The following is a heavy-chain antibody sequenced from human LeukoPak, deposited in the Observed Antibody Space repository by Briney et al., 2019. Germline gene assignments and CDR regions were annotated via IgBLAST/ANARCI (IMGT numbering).Heavy chain of an antibody. CDR2: ISGSGGST. J-gene: IGHJ4*02. V-gene: IGHV3-23*01. CDR3: AKDVGYCSSTSCYIFDY. Sequence: GGSLRLSCAASGFTFSSYAMSWVRQAPGKGLEWVSAISGSGGSTYYADSVKGRFTISRDSSKNTLYLQMNGLRAEDTAVYYCAKDVGYCSSTSCYIFDYWGQGTLVTVSS. CDR1: GFTFSSYA. D-gene: IGHD2-2*02.